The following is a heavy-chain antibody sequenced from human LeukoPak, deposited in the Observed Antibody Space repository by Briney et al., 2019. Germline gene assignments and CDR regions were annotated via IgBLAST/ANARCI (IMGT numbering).Heavy chain of an antibody. Sequence: GGSLRLSCAASGFTFSSYAMSWVRQAPGKGLEWVSVIYSGGSTYYVDSVKGRFTISRDNSKNTLYLQMNSLRAEDTAVYYCARGRDDMDVWGQGTTVTVSS. CDR2: IYSGGST. J-gene: IGHJ6*02. CDR1: GFTFSSYA. V-gene: IGHV3-53*01. CDR3: ARGRDDMDV.